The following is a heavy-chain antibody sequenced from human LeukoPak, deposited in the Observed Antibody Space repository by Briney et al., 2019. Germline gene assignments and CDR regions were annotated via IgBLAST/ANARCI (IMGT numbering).Heavy chain of an antibody. CDR3: VSFYEAY. Sequence: GGSLRLSCAASGNSWMHWVRQAPGKGLVWVSHINSDGSWTSYADSVKGRFTISKDNAKNTVYLQMNNLRAEDTAVYYCVSFYEAYWGRGTLVTVSS. CDR2: INSDGSWT. D-gene: IGHD2/OR15-2a*01. J-gene: IGHJ4*02. CDR1: GNSW. V-gene: IGHV3-74*01.